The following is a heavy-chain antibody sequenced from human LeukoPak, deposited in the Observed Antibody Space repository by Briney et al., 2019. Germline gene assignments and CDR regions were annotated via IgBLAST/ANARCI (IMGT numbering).Heavy chain of an antibody. V-gene: IGHV3-30*02. CDR1: GFTFSSYG. CDR3: AKAGMTRFDY. J-gene: IGHJ4*02. Sequence: GGSLRLSCAASGFTFSSYGIHWVRQAPGKGLEWVAFIRYNGNNKYYADSVKGRFTISRDTSKNTLYLQMNSLRVEDTAVYYCAKAGMTRFDYWGQGIMVTVSS. D-gene: IGHD1-20*01. CDR2: IRYNGNNK.